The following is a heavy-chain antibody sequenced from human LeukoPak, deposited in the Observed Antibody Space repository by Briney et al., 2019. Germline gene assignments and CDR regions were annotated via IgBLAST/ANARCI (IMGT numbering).Heavy chain of an antibody. D-gene: IGHD3-10*01. CDR1: GFTVSSNY. Sequence: GGSLRLSCAASGFTVSSNYMSWVRQAPGKGLEWVSVIYSGGSTYSADSVKGRFTISRDNSKNTLHLQMNSLRAEDTAVYYCARDTDFYGSGRHGYFDHWGQGTLVTVSS. V-gene: IGHV3-66*01. CDR2: IYSGGST. CDR3: ARDTDFYGSGRHGYFDH. J-gene: IGHJ1*01.